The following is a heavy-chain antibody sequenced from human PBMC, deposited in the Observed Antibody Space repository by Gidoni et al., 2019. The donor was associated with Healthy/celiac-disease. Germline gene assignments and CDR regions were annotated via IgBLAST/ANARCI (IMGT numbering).Heavy chain of an antibody. CDR1: GGPLSSGAYY. Sequence: QVQLQESGPGLVKPSQPLSLTCTVSGGPLSSGAYYWRWIRQPPGKGLEWIGYIYYSGSTYYNPSLKSRVTISVDTSKNQFSLKLSSVTAADTAVYYCARVAGRITMVRGVIINGYFDYWGQGTLVTVSS. J-gene: IGHJ4*02. CDR2: IYYSGST. D-gene: IGHD3-10*01. CDR3: ARVAGRITMVRGVIINGYFDY. V-gene: IGHV4-30-4*01.